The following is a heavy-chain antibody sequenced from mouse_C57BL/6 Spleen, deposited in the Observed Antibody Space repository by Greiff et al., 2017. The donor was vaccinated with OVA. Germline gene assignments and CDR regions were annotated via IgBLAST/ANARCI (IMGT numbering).Heavy chain of an antibody. CDR3: ARLYYDYNYYAMDY. V-gene: IGHV3-6*01. CDR2: ISYDGSN. J-gene: IGHJ4*01. Sequence: EVKLQESGPGLVKPSQSLSLTCSVTGYSITSGYYWNWIRQFPGNKLEWMGYISYDGSNNYNPSLKNRISITRDTSKNQFFLKLNSVTTEDTATYYCARLYYDYNYYAMDYWGQGTSVTVSS. D-gene: IGHD2-4*01. CDR1: GYSITSGYY.